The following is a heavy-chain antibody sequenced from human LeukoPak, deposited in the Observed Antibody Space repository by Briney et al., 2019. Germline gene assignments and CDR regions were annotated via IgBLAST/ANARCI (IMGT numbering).Heavy chain of an antibody. D-gene: IGHD3-22*01. Sequence: GGSLRFSCAASGFTLSSYAMSWVRQAPGKGLEWVSGISTNGGSTSYADSVKGRFTISRDNPRNTLHMEMNSLRAEDTAVYYCSVMHRYYDGSGYWVQWGQGTLVTVSS. CDR1: GFTLSSYA. CDR2: ISTNGGST. CDR3: SVMHRYYDGSGYWVQ. J-gene: IGHJ4*02. V-gene: IGHV3-23*01.